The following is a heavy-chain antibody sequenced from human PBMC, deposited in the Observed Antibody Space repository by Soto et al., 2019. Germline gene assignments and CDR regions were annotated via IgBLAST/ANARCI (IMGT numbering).Heavy chain of an antibody. D-gene: IGHD2-15*01. CDR3: VRYRVMVGGRYYYYGMDV. V-gene: IGHV3-21*01. CDR2: ISSRSSYI. CDR1: GFTFSGYS. J-gene: IGHJ6*02. Sequence: GGSQRLSCTASGFTFSGYSMNWVRQATGKGLEWVSSISSRSSYIYYADSVKGRFTISRDNAKNSLYLQMNSLRAEDTAVYYCVRYRVMVGGRYYYYGMDVWGQGTTVTVSS.